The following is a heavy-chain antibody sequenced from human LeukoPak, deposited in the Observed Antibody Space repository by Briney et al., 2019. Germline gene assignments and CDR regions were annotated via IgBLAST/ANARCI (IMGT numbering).Heavy chain of an antibody. J-gene: IGHJ6*02. CDR1: GGSVSSFY. V-gene: IGHV4-4*07. CDR2: IYTSGS. Sequence: SETLSLTCTVSGGSVSSFYWSWIRQPAGKGLEWIGRIYTSGSNYNPSLKSRVTMSVDTSKNQLSLKLNSVTAADTAVYYCVSGSPFYAMDFWGQGTTVTVSS. CDR3: VSGSPFYAMDF. D-gene: IGHD6-25*01.